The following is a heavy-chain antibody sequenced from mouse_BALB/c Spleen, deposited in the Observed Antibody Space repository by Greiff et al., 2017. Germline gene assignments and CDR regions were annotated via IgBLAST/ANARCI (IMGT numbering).Heavy chain of an antibody. CDR3: ARNHYGSSYWYFDV. CDR2: IYPGNVNT. V-gene: IGHV1S56*01. CDR1: GYTFTSYY. Sequence: QVQLQQSGPELVKPGASVRISCKASGYTFTSYYIHWVKQRPGQGLEWIGWIYPGNVNTKYNEKFKGKATLTADKSSSTAYMQLSSLTSEDSAVYFCARNHYGSSYWYFDVWGAGTTVTVSS. D-gene: IGHD1-1*01. J-gene: IGHJ1*01.